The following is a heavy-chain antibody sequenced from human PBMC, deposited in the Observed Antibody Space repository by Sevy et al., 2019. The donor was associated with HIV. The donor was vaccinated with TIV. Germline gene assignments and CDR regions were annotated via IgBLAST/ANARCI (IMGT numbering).Heavy chain of an antibody. D-gene: IGHD2-2*01. V-gene: IGHV4-34*01. CDR3: ARSPPVVVVPGAPSWFDP. Sequence: SETLSLTCAVHDGSFSGYYWNWIRQPPGKGLEWIGEINESGITYYNPSLKSRVTISVDTSKKHFSLKLNSVTAAETAVYFCARSPPVVVVPGAPSWFDPWGQGTLVTVSS. CDR1: DGSFSGYY. J-gene: IGHJ5*02. CDR2: INESGIT.